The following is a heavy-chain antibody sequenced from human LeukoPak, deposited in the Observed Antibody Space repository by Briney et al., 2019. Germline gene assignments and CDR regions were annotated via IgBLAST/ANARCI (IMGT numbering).Heavy chain of an antibody. CDR3: ARGLAAAGTRGPY. Sequence: GGSLRLSCASSGFIFSSDSMIWVRQAPGKGLEWVSSISSTGAYIYYADSLKGRFTISRDNAKNSLYLQMNSLRADDTAVYYCARGLAAAGTRGPYWGQGTLVTVSS. CDR1: GFIFSSDS. D-gene: IGHD6-13*01. V-gene: IGHV3-21*01. CDR2: ISSTGAYI. J-gene: IGHJ4*02.